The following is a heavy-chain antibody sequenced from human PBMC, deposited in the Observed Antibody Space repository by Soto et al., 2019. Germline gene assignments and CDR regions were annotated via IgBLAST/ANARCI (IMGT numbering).Heavy chain of an antibody. CDR2: IYHTGST. Sequence: QVHLQESGPGLVKPSGTLSLTCAVSGASISSSNWWSWFRQHPGKGLELIGEIYHTGSTNYNPSLKSRVTIAVDKSKNQFSLSLSSVTAAETAVYYCARDGKAAAVAAMDVWGQGPTVSVSS. V-gene: IGHV4-4*02. CDR1: GASISSSNW. CDR3: ARDGKAAAVAAMDV. D-gene: IGHD6-25*01. J-gene: IGHJ6*02.